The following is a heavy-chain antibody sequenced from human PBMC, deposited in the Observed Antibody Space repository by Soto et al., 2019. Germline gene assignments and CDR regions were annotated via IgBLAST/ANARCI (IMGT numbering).Heavy chain of an antibody. CDR3: ARDWNCSNTRCQNCFDP. J-gene: IGHJ5*02. Sequence: ASVKVSCKASGGTLNSYAISWVRQAPGQGLEWMGGIIPIFGIANYAQKFQDRLTLSTDKATTTAYMELSSLRSEDTAVYYYARDWNCSNTRCQNCFDPWG. CDR1: GGTLNSYA. CDR2: IIPIFGIA. V-gene: IGHV1-69*10. D-gene: IGHD2-2*01.